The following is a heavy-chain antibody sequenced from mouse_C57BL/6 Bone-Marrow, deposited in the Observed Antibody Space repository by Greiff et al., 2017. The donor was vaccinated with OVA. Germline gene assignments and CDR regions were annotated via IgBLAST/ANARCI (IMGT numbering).Heavy chain of an antibody. Sequence: QVQLQQSGAELVKPGASVKMSCKASGYTFTSYWITWVKQRPGQGLEWIGDIYPGSGSTNYNEKFKSKATLTVDTSSSTAYMQLISLTSEDSAVYYCARRYDGGSYWYVEVWGTGTTVTVSS. CDR2: IYPGSGST. V-gene: IGHV1-55*01. CDR1: GYTFTSYW. CDR3: ARRYDGGSYWYVEV. D-gene: IGHD2-14*01. J-gene: IGHJ1*03.